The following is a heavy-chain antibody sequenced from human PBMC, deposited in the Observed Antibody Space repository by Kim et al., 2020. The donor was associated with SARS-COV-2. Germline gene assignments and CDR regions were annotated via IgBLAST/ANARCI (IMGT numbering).Heavy chain of an antibody. D-gene: IGHD3-22*01. CDR3: ARINYYDSSGYTRSLLDY. Sequence: SGPTLVKPTQTLTLTCTFSGFSLSTSGMCVSWIRQPPGKALEWLALIDWDDDKYYSTSLKTRLTISKDTSKNQVVLTMTNMDPVDTATYYCARINYYDSSGYTRSLLDYWGQGTLVTVSS. J-gene: IGHJ4*02. V-gene: IGHV2-70*01. CDR2: IDWDDDK. CDR1: GFSLSTSGMC.